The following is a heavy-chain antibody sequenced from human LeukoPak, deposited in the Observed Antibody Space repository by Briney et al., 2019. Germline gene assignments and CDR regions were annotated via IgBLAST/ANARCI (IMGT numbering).Heavy chain of an antibody. V-gene: IGHV3-30*18. D-gene: IGHD2-15*01. CDR1: GFFFSNSG. Sequence: GGSLRLSCAASGFFFSNSGMHWVRQAPGKRLEWVAILPYDGNNEYYADSVKGRFTAPRDNSENTLYLQMNSLRSEDTPVYYCAKDGVYCTGGSCYNLLNSWGQGTLVIVSS. CDR2: LPYDGNNE. J-gene: IGHJ4*02. CDR3: AKDGVYCTGGSCYNLLNS.